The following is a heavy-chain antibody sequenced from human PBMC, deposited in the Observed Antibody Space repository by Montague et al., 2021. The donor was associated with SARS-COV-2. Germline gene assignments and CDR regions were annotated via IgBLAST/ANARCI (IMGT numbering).Heavy chain of an antibody. J-gene: IGHJ4*02. CDR2: ISYDGSNK. D-gene: IGHD3-3*02. CDR1: GFTFSSYA. Sequence: SLRLSCAASGFTFSSYAMHWVRQAPGKGLEWVPVISYDGSNKYYADSVKGRFTISRDNSKNTLYLQMNSLRAEDPAVNYCARGLASDIDYWGQGTLVTVSS. CDR3: ARGLASDIDY. V-gene: IGHV3-30-3*01.